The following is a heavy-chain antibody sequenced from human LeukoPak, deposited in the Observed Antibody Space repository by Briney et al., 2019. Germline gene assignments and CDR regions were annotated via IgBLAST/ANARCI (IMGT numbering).Heavy chain of an antibody. V-gene: IGHV4-34*01. Sequence: SETLSLTCAVYGGSFSGYYWSWIRQPPGKGLEWIGEINHSGSTNYNPSLKSRVTISVDTSKNQFSLKLSSVTAADTAVYYCARESGIAAADYWGQGTLVTVSS. CDR3: ARESGIAAADY. CDR1: GGSFSGYY. J-gene: IGHJ4*02. CDR2: INHSGST. D-gene: IGHD6-13*01.